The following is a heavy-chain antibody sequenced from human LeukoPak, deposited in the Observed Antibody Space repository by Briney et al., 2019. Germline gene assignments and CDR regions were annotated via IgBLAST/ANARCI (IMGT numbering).Heavy chain of an antibody. J-gene: IGHJ3*02. CDR3: ARVQVDYYDSSGFRDAFDI. V-gene: IGHV4-31*03. Sequence: PSETLSLTCTVSGGSISSGGYYWSWIRQHPGKGLEWIGYIYYSGSTYYNPSLKSRVTISVDTSKNQFSLKLSSVTAADTAVYYCARVQVDYYDSSGFRDAFDIWGQGTMATVSS. CDR1: GGSISSGGYY. D-gene: IGHD3-22*01. CDR2: IYYSGST.